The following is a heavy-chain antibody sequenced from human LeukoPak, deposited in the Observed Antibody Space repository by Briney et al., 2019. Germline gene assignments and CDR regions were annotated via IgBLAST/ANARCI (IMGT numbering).Heavy chain of an antibody. D-gene: IGHD3-22*01. V-gene: IGHV4-59*11. CDR1: GCSINSHY. J-gene: IGHJ3*02. CDR2: IYYSGST. Sequence: PSETLSLTCTVSGCSINSHYWSWVRQSPGKGLEWIGYIYYSGSTNYNPSLKSRVTILVDTSKNQFSLKVSSVTAADTAVYYCARHAVVITDDAFDIWGQGTVVTLSS. CDR3: ARHAVVITDDAFDI.